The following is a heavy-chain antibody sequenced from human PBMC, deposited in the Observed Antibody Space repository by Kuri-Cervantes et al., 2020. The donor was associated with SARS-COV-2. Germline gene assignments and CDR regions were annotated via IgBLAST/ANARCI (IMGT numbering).Heavy chain of an antibody. CDR1: GFTFSSYS. CDR3: AKSVYYYDSSGYYPDAFDI. D-gene: IGHD3-22*01. V-gene: IGHV3-23*01. J-gene: IGHJ3*02. Sequence: GESLKISCAASGFTFSSYSMNWVRQAPGKGLEWVSVISGSGYTIYYVDSVKGRFTISRDNSRNTLYLQMNSLRAEDTAVYYCAKSVYYYDSSGYYPDAFDIWAQGTMVTV. CDR2: ISGSGYTI.